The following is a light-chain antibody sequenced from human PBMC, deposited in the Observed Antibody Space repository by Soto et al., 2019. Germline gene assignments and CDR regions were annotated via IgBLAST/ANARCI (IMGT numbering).Light chain of an antibody. CDR1: SSDVGGYNY. J-gene: IGLJ2*01. CDR3: SSYTTITTPVV. V-gene: IGLV2-14*01. CDR2: EVS. Sequence: QSALTQPASVSGSPGQSITISCTGTSSDVGGYNYVSWYQQHPGKAPKLMIYEVSSRPSGISNRFSGSKSGNTASLTISGLQAEDEADYYCSSYTTITTPVVFGGGTKLTVL.